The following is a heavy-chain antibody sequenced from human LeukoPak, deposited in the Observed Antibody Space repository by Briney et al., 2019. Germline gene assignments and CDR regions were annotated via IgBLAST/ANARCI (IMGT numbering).Heavy chain of an antibody. J-gene: IGHJ3*02. CDR1: GYTFTSYY. D-gene: IGHD6-13*01. V-gene: IGHV1-46*01. Sequence: ASVKVSCKASGYTFTSYYMHWVRQAPGQGLEWMGIINPSGGSTSYAQKFQGRVTMTRDTSTSTVYMELSSLRSDDTAVYYCARIGSGSSSWYPHDAFDIWGQGTMVTVSS. CDR3: ARIGSGSSSWYPHDAFDI. CDR2: INPSGGST.